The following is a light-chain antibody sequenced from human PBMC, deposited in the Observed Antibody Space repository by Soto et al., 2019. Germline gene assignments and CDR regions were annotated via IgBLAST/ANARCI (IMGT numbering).Light chain of an antibody. CDR1: GSYVGGYRY. Sequence: SGLTQPASVSGSPGQSIAISCTGTGSYVGGYRYVSWYQQHPGKAPKLIIYDVSNRPSGVSDRFSGSKSGNTASLTISGLQSEDEADYYCDSYTSSSSYVFGTGTKVTVL. J-gene: IGLJ1*01. V-gene: IGLV2-14*01. CDR3: DSYTSSSSYV. CDR2: DVS.